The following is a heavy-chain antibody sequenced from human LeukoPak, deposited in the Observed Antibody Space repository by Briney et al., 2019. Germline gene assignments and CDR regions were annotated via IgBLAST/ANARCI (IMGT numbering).Heavy chain of an antibody. D-gene: IGHD6-25*01. CDR1: GGSVSSSGYY. J-gene: IGHJ5*02. CDR2: INHSGST. V-gene: IGHV4-39*07. CDR3: ARGRIAASWFDP. Sequence: SESLSLTCTVSGGSVSSSGYYWSWIRQPPGKGLEWTGGINHSGSTNYTPSLKSRVTIAVATSKHQFSLKLSSVTAADTAVYYCARGRIAASWFDPWGQGTLVTVSS.